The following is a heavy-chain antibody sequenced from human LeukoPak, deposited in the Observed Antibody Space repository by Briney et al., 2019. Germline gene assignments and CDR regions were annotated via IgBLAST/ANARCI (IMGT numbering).Heavy chain of an antibody. Sequence: PSETLSLTCTVSGGSISSYYWSWIRQPAGEGREWIGRIYTSVSTNYNPSLKSRVTMSVDTSKNQFSLKLSSVTAADTAVYYCARARIAAAGEYYMDVWGKGTTVTVSS. D-gene: IGHD6-13*01. J-gene: IGHJ6*03. V-gene: IGHV4-4*07. CDR2: IYTSVST. CDR1: GGSISSYY. CDR3: ARARIAAAGEYYMDV.